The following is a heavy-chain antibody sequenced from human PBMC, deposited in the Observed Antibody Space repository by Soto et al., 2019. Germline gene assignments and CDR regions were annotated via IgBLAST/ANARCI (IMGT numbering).Heavy chain of an antibody. D-gene: IGHD6-13*01. J-gene: IGHJ5*02. V-gene: IGHV3-21*01. CDR1: GFTFRSFT. CDR3: TRDASRDSSARGWFDP. Sequence: LRLSCAASGFTFRSFTMNWVRQAPGKGLEWVSTISSNSAYIYYTDALRGRFTISRDNAKNSLHLQMNSLRAEDTAVYYCTRDASRDSSARGWFDPWGPGTLVTGS. CDR2: ISSNSAYI.